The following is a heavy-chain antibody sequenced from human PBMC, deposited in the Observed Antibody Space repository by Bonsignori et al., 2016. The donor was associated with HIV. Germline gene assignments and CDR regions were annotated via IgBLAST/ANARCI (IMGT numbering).Heavy chain of an antibody. V-gene: IGHV4-30-2*01. J-gene: IGHJ3*02. CDR3: ARAVYDAFDI. D-gene: IGHD2-8*01. CDR2: IYHSGST. Sequence: WIRQPPGKGLEWIGYIYHSGSTYYNPSLKSRVTISVDRSKNQFSLKMSSVTAADTAVYYCARAVYDAFDIWGQGTMVTVSS.